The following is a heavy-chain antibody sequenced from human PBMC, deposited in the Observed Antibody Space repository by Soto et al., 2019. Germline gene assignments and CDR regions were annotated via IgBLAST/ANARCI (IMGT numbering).Heavy chain of an antibody. D-gene: IGHD1-26*01. V-gene: IGHV3-23*01. CDR2: ISGSGGST. CDR3: AKDWELRRANWFDP. Sequence: PGGSLRLSCAASGVTFSSYAMSWVRQAPGKGLEWVSAISGSGGSTYYADSVKGRFTISRDNSKNTLYLQMNSLRAEDTAVYYCAKDWELRRANWFDPWGQGTLVTVSS. CDR1: GVTFSSYA. J-gene: IGHJ5*02.